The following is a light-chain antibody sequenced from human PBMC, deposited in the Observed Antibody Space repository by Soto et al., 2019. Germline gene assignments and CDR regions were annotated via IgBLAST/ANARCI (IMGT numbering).Light chain of an antibody. V-gene: IGKV3-20*01. CDR2: GAS. CDR1: QSVSSSY. Sequence: EIVLTQSPGTLSLSPGERATLSCRASQSVSSSYLAWYQQKPGQAPRLLIYGASSRATGIPDRFSGSGSGTDFTLSISRLEPEDFALYYCQQFGRYRTFGQGTKVEIK. CDR3: QQFGRYRT. J-gene: IGKJ1*01.